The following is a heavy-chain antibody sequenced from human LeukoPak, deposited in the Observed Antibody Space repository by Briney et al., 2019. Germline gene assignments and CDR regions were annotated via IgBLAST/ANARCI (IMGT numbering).Heavy chain of an antibody. CDR2: INHSGST. CDR3: ARDSSGGIDY. J-gene: IGHJ4*02. V-gene: IGHV4-34*01. CDR1: GGSFTDYY. Sequence: SETLSLTCAVYGGSFTDYYWSWIRQPPGKGLEWIGEINHSGSTYYNPSLKSRVTISVDTSKNQFSLKLSSVTAADTAVYYCARDSSGGIDYWGQGTLVTVSS. D-gene: IGHD6-25*01.